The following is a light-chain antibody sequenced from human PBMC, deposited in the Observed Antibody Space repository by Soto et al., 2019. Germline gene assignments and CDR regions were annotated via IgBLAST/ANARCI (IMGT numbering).Light chain of an antibody. CDR1: QSVSYY. J-gene: IGKJ4*01. V-gene: IGKV3-15*01. Sequence: EIVLTQSPGTLSLSPGERATLSCRASQSVSYYLAWYQQKPGQAPRLLIYGASTRATGIPARFSGSGSGTEFTLTISSLQSEDFAVYYCQQYNNWPPLTFGGGTKVDIK. CDR3: QQYNNWPPLT. CDR2: GAS.